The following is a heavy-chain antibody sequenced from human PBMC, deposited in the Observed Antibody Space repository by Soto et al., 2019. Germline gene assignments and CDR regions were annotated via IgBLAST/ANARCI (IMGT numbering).Heavy chain of an antibody. D-gene: IGHD6-19*01. CDR3: ARGGVHXHPRPGYSSGWYYWFDP. Sequence: ASVKVSCKASGYTFTSCAMHWVRQAPGQRLEWMGWINAGNGNTKYSQKFQGRVTITRDTSASTAYMELSSLRSEDTAVYYCARGGVHXHPRPGYSSGWYYWFDPWGQGTLVTVSS. CDR2: INAGNGNT. J-gene: IGHJ5*02. V-gene: IGHV1-3*01. CDR1: GYTFTSCA.